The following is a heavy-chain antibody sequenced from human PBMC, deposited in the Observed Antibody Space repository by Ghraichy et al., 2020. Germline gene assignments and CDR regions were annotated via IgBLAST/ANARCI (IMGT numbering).Heavy chain of an antibody. V-gene: IGHV4-34*01. CDR3: ARGRDSLDY. J-gene: IGHJ4*02. Sequence: SETLSLTCAVYGGSFSGYYWSWIRQPPGKGLEWIGEINHSGSTNYNPSLKSRVTISVDTSKNQFSLKLSSVTAADTAVYYCARGRDSLDYWGQGTLVTVSS. CDR1: GGSFSGYY. D-gene: IGHD3-22*01. CDR2: INHSGST.